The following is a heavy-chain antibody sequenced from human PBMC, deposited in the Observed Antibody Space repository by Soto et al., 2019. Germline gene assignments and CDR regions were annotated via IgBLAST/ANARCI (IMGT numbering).Heavy chain of an antibody. J-gene: IGHJ5*02. CDR1: GYTFTSYG. D-gene: IGHD1-1*01. CDR2: ISAYNGNT. CDR3: ARDLWDWNHNWFDP. V-gene: IGHV1-18*04. Sequence: ASVNVSCKASGYTFTSYGISWVRQAPGQGLEWMGWISAYNGNTNYAQKLQGRVTMTTDTSTSTAYMELRSLRSDDTAVYYCARDLWDWNHNWFDPWGQGTLVTVSS.